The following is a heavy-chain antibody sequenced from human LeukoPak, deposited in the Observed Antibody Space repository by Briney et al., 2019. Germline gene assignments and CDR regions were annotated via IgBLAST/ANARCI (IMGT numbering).Heavy chain of an antibody. CDR1: GFTFSSYA. D-gene: IGHD4-17*01. CDR2: ISGSGGST. CDR3: ARGSGDYLPPDFDS. J-gene: IGHJ4*02. Sequence: GGSLRLSCAASGFTFSSYAMSWVRQAPGKGLEWVSAISGSGGSTYYADSVKGRFTISRDNAKNSLYLQMNSLRAEDTAVYYCARGSGDYLPPDFDSWGQGTLVTVSS. V-gene: IGHV3-23*01.